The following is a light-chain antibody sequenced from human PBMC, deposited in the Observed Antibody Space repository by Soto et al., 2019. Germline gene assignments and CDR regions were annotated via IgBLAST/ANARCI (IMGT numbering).Light chain of an antibody. Sequence: DIQMTHSPSSLSSFVVDRVAITCRAGQTISNYVNWYQQKPGKAPKVLIYAASTLQSGVPSRFSGSGSGADFTLTISSLQPEDFATYYCQQSHTIPWMFGQGTKVDIK. J-gene: IGKJ1*01. V-gene: IGKV1-39*01. CDR1: QTISNY. CDR2: AAS. CDR3: QQSHTIPWM.